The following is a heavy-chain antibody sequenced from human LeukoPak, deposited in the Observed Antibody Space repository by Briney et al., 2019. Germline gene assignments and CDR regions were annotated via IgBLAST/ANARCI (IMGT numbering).Heavy chain of an antibody. CDR1: GFTFSIYS. D-gene: IGHD1-26*01. Sequence: GGSLRLSCAASGFTFSIYSMDWVRQAPGKGLEWVSSISSSGSYIYYADSVKGRFTISRDNAKNTLFLQMNSLRAEDTAVYYCATTGSGSYYDYWGQGTLVTVSS. J-gene: IGHJ4*02. CDR3: ATTGSGSYYDY. V-gene: IGHV3-21*01. CDR2: ISSSGSYI.